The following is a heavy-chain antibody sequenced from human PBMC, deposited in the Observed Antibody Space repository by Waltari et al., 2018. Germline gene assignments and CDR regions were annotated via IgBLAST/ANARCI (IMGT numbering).Heavy chain of an antibody. CDR1: GFTFSSYW. CDR3: AREVLGTDY. V-gene: IGHV3-7*01. CDR2: RKQDGREK. J-gene: IGHJ4*02. D-gene: IGHD3-16*01. Sequence: EVQLVESGGGLVQPGGSLRLSCAASGFTFSSYWMSWVRQAPGKGLDGVANRKQDGREKYYVDSVKGRFTISRDNAKNSLYLQKNSLRAEDTAVYYCAREVLGTDYWGQGTLVTVSS.